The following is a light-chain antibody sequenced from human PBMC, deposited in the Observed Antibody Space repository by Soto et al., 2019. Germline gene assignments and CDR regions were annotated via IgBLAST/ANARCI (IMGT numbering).Light chain of an antibody. CDR1: ETINAW. CDR3: QQYNSYSKT. V-gene: IGKV1-5*03. J-gene: IGKJ1*01. Sequence: DIQMTQSPSTLSASVGDRVTITCRASETINAWLAWYQQKPGKAPKLLIYKASSLESGVPSRFSGSGSGTEFTLTISSLQPDDVATYYRQQYNSYSKTFGQGTKVEIK. CDR2: KAS.